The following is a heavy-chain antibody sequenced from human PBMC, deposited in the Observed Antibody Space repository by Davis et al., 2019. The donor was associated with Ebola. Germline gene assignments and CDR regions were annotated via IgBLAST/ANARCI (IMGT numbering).Heavy chain of an antibody. CDR1: GGSFSGYY. CDR2: INHSGST. J-gene: IGHJ4*02. D-gene: IGHD6-13*01. Sequence: SETLSLTCAVYGGSFSGYYWSWIRQPPGKGLEWIGEINHSGSTNYNPSLKSRVTISVDTSKNQFSLKLSSVTAADTAVYYCARAGIAARYYFDYWGQGTLVTVSS. V-gene: IGHV4-34*01. CDR3: ARAGIAARYYFDY.